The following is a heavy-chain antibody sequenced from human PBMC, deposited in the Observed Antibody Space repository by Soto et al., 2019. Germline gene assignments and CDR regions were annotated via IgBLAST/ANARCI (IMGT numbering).Heavy chain of an antibody. CDR1: GGTFSYCA. J-gene: IGHJ4*02. V-gene: IGHV1-69*13. CDR2: ILPIFGTA. CDR3: ASVPAPEGFGGSYFDF. Sequence: SVEVSCKAFGGTFSYCAISWVRQAPGQGLEWMAGILPIFGTADYAQKFQDRLTITADASTNTAYMELRSLRSDDTAVYYCASVPAPEGFGGSYFDFWGPGTLVTVSS. D-gene: IGHD3-16*01.